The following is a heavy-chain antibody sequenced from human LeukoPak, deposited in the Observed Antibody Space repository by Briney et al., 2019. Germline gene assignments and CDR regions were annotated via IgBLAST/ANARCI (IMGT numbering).Heavy chain of an antibody. CDR2: IIPIFDTP. J-gene: IGHJ6*04. CDR1: GGTFSSSG. Sequence: SSVKVSCKASGGTFSSSGINWVRQAPGQGLEWVGVIIPIFDTPNYAHKFQGRVTITADKSTSTAYMELSSLRSEDTAVYYCTRGAFNYTDGYYQGMDVWGKGTTVTVSS. CDR3: TRGAFNYTDGYYQGMDV. V-gene: IGHV1-69*06. D-gene: IGHD4-11*01.